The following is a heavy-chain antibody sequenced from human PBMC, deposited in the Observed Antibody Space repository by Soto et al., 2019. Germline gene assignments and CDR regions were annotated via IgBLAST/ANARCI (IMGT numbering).Heavy chain of an antibody. CDR2: IYYSGST. CDR3: ARQQQLVDY. CDR1: GGSISSSSYY. Sequence: SETLSLTCTVSGGSISSSSYYWGWIRQPPGKGLEWIGSIYYSGSTYYNPSLKSRITISVDTSKNQFSLKLSSVTAADTAVYYCARQQQLVDYWGQGTLVTVSS. V-gene: IGHV4-39*01. J-gene: IGHJ4*02. D-gene: IGHD6-13*01.